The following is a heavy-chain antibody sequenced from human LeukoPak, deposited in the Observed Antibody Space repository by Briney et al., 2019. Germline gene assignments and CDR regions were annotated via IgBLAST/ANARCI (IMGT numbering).Heavy chain of an antibody. CDR2: IIPMFGTA. D-gene: IGHD2-2*02. Sequence: GASVKVSCKTFGGTFNTHAINWVRQAPGQGLEWMGGIIPMFGTANSAQRFQGRVTITTDESTHTAYMELTSLRSEDTAVYYCVRDRGAANCSSSSCNTYYHYYMDVWGKGTTVTVSS. V-gene: IGHV1-69*05. CDR3: VRDRGAANCSSSSCNTYYHYYMDV. CDR1: GGTFNTHA. J-gene: IGHJ6*03.